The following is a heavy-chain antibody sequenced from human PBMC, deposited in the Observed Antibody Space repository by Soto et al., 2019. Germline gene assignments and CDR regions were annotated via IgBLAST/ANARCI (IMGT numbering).Heavy chain of an antibody. J-gene: IGHJ6*02. V-gene: IGHV3-30*18. CDR1: GFIFSRNG. D-gene: IGHD6-13*01. CDR3: AKGQQPTYYYYYYGMDV. CDR2: ISYDGRNK. Sequence: GGSLRLSCAASGFIFSRNGMHWVRQAPGKGLEWVAVISYDGRNKNYADSVKGRFTISRDNSKNTLYLQMNSLRAEDTAVYYCAKGQQPTYYYYYYGMDVWGQGTTVTVSS.